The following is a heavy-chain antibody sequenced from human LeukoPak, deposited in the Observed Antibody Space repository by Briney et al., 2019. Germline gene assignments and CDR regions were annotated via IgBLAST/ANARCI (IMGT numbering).Heavy chain of an antibody. CDR1: GFTFSSYS. J-gene: IGHJ4*02. Sequence: GGSLRLSCAASGFTFSSYSMNWVRQAPGRGLEWVSSSSSGSSYKYYADSVKGRFTISRDNAKTSLYLQMNSLRAEDTAVYYCARGYSDILTGYSPYYFDYWGQGTLVTVSS. CDR2: SSSGSSYK. V-gene: IGHV3-21*01. CDR3: ARGYSDILTGYSPYYFDY. D-gene: IGHD3-9*01.